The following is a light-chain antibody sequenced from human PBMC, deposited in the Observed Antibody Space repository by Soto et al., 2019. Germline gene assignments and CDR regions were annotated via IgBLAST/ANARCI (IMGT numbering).Light chain of an antibody. Sequence: QSVLTQPPSVSGSPGQSVTISCTGTSTDFVSYNRVSWYQQPPDTAPKLMIYEASNRPSGVPDRFSGSKSGNTASLTISGLQAADVADYYCSLYTSENTYVFGTGTKGTVL. CDR3: SLYTSENTYV. J-gene: IGLJ1*01. CDR2: EAS. V-gene: IGLV2-18*01. CDR1: STDFVSYNR.